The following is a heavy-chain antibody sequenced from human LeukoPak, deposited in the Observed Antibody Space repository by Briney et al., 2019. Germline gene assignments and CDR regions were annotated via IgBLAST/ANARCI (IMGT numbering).Heavy chain of an antibody. CDR1: GFTFSSYG. CDR2: ISGSGGTT. D-gene: IGHD3-22*01. J-gene: IGHJ4*02. Sequence: SGGSLRLSCAASGFTFSSYGMSWVRQAPGKGLEWVSVISGSGGTTYYADSVKGRFTISRDNSKNTLYLQMNSLRAEDTAVYYCAKARRGYYDLDYWGQGTLVTVSS. CDR3: AKARRGYYDLDY. V-gene: IGHV3-23*01.